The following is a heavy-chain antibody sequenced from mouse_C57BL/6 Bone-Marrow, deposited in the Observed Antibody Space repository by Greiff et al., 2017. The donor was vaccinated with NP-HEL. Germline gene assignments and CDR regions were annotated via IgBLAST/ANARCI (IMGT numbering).Heavy chain of an antibody. CDR2: IYPGDGDT. Sequence: VQLQQSGPELVKPGASVKISCKASGYAFSSSWMNWVKQRPGKGLEWIGRIYPGDGDTNYNVKFKGKATLTADKSSSTAYMQLSSLTSEDSAVYFCARSPYYYGSNWYFDVWGTGTTVTVSS. CDR3: ARSPYYYGSNWYFDV. CDR1: GYAFSSSW. V-gene: IGHV1-82*01. D-gene: IGHD1-1*01. J-gene: IGHJ1*03.